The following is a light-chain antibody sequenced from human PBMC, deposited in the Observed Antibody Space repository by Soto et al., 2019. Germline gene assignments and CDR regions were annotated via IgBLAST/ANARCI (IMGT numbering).Light chain of an antibody. J-gene: IGKJ1*01. V-gene: IGKV3-20*01. CDR2: GAS. Sequence: EIMLTQSPGTLSLSPGERATLSCRASQSFNSIYLAWYQQKPGQAPRLLIYGASSRATGVPDRFSGSGSGTDFTLTISRLEPEDFAVYYCHQYDSWTFGQGTKVDI. CDR3: HQYDSWT. CDR1: QSFNSIY.